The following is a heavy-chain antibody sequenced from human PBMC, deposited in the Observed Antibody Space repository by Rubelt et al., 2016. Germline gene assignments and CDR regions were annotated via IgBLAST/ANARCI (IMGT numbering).Heavy chain of an antibody. D-gene: IGHD2-2*02. J-gene: IGHJ5*02. CDR3: AKEGCTGTTCYSNS. Sequence: QAPGKGLEWVSAISGSGDITFYADSVKGRFTISRDNSKNTLYLQMNSLRAEDTAIYYCAKEGCTGTTCYSNSWGQGTLVTVSS. CDR2: ISGSGDIT. V-gene: IGHV3-23*01.